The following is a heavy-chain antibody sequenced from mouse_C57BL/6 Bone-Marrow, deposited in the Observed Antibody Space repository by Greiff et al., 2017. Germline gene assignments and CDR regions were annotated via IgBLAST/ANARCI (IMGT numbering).Heavy chain of an antibody. CDR1: GFNIKDYY. CDR2: IDPEDGET. V-gene: IGHV14-2*01. Sequence: VQLQQSGAELVKPGASVKLSCTASGFNIKDYYIHWVRQRTEHGLEWIGRIDPEDGETTYAPKFQDKATIPADTSSNTAYLQLSSLTSEDTAVYYCTRSLIYYGTNYWGQGTTLTVSS. J-gene: IGHJ2*01. D-gene: IGHD1-1*01. CDR3: TRSLIYYGTNY.